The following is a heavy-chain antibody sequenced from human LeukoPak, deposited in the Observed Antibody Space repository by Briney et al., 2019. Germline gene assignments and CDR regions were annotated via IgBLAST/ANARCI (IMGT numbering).Heavy chain of an antibody. Sequence: GGSLRPSCAASGFTFSSYSMNWVRQAPGKGLEWVSSISSSSSYIYYADSVKGRFTISRDNAKNSLYLQMNSLRAEDTAVYYCASNTAMVHKFDYWGQGTLVTVSS. CDR2: ISSSSSYI. D-gene: IGHD5-18*01. CDR1: GFTFSSYS. CDR3: ASNTAMVHKFDY. J-gene: IGHJ4*02. V-gene: IGHV3-21*01.